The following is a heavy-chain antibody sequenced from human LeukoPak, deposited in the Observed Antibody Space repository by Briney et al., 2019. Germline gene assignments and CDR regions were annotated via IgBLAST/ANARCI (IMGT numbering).Heavy chain of an antibody. CDR3: ARDGNLNVDTAMAAR. D-gene: IGHD5-18*01. Sequence: PGGSLRLSCAASGFTFSSYSMNWVRQAPGKGLEWVSSISSSSSCIYYADSVKGRFTISRDNAKNSLYLQMNSLRAEDTAVYYCARDGNLNVDTAMAARWGQGTLVTVSS. J-gene: IGHJ4*02. V-gene: IGHV3-21*01. CDR2: ISSSSSCI. CDR1: GFTFSSYS.